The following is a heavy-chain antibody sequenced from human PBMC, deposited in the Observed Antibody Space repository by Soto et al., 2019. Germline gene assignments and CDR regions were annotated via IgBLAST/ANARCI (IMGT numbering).Heavy chain of an antibody. D-gene: IGHD6-13*01. V-gene: IGHV1-69*08. J-gene: IGHJ4*02. CDR3: ARDPGGAAADPKDY. Sequence: QVQLVQSGAEVKKPGSSVKVSCKASGGTFSSYTISWVRQAPGQGLEWMGRIIPILGIANYAQKFQGRVTITADKSTSTAYMELSSLRSEDTAVYYCARDPGGAAADPKDYWGQGTLVTVSS. CDR1: GGTFSSYT. CDR2: IIPILGIA.